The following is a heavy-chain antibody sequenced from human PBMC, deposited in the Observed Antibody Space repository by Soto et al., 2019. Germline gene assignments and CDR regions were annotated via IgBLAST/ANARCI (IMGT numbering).Heavy chain of an antibody. Sequence: QLQLQESGPGLVKPSETLSLTCTVSGGSISSSSYYWGWIRQPPGKGLEWIGSIYYSGSTYYNPSLKSRVTISVDTSKNQFSLKLSSVTAADTAVYYCARHLVLVPAAIDNWFDPWGQGTLVTVSS. CDR2: IYYSGST. V-gene: IGHV4-39*01. CDR1: GGSISSSSYY. D-gene: IGHD2-2*01. CDR3: ARHLVLVPAAIDNWFDP. J-gene: IGHJ5*02.